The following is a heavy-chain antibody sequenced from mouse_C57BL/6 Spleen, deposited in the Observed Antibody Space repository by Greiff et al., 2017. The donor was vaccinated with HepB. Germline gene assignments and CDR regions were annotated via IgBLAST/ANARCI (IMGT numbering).Heavy chain of an antibody. Sequence: EVKLVESEGGLVQPGSSMKLSCTASGFTFSDYYMAWVRQVPEKGLEWVANINYDGSSTYYLDSLKSRFIISRDNAKNILYLQMSSLKSEDTATYYCAREGDGFAYWGQGTLVTVSA. CDR2: INYDGSST. V-gene: IGHV5-16*01. J-gene: IGHJ3*01. CDR3: AREGDGFAY. CDR1: GFTFSDYY. D-gene: IGHD3-3*01.